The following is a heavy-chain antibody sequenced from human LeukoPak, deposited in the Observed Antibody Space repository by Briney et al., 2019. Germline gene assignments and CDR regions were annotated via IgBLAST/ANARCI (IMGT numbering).Heavy chain of an antibody. D-gene: IGHD4-11*01. V-gene: IGHV3-11*04. CDR3: AKDQSDYSNYVIGNWFDP. CDR2: ISSSGSTI. J-gene: IGHJ5*02. CDR1: GFTVSDYY. Sequence: GGSLRLSCAASGFTVSDYYMNWIRQAPGKGLEWISFISSSGSTIFYADSVKGRFTISRDTTKNSLSVQMNSLRADDTAVYYCAKDQSDYSNYVIGNWFDPWGQGTLVTVSS.